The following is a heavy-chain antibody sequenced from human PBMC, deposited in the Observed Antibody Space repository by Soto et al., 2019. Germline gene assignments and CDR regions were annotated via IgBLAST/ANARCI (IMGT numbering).Heavy chain of an antibody. CDR3: ARTGYCSGGSCYQNWFDP. CDR1: GGSVSSSSYY. J-gene: IGHJ5*02. D-gene: IGHD2-15*01. V-gene: IGHV4-61*01. CDR2: IYYSGST. Sequence: SETLSLTCTVSGGSVSSSSYYWSWIRQPPGEGLEWIAYIYYSGSTSYNPSLKSRVTISVDTSKNQFSLKLRSVTAADTAVYYCARTGYCSGGSCYQNWFDPWGQGTLVTVSS.